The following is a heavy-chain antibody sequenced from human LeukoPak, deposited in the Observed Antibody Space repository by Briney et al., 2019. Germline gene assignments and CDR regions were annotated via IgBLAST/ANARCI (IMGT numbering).Heavy chain of an antibody. J-gene: IGHJ6*03. CDR3: ARARSTKQWLVNYMDV. Sequence: GGSLRLSCAVSGFTFDDYAMHWVRQAPGKGLEWVSLITWDGRSTYYADSVKGRFTVSRDNSKNFLYLQMNSLRTEDTALYYCARARSTKQWLVNYMDVWGKGSTVTVSS. CDR2: ITWDGRST. CDR1: GFTFDDYA. V-gene: IGHV3-43D*03. D-gene: IGHD6-19*01.